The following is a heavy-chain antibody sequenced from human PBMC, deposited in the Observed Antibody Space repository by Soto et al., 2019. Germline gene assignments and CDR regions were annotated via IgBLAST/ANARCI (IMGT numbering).Heavy chain of an antibody. CDR1: GGSISSYY. CDR3: ARVWGGAFDI. Sequence: QVQLQESGPGLVKPSETLSLTCTVTGGSISSYYWSWIRQPPGKGLEWIGYIYYSGSTNYNPSLKSRFTISVDTSKNQFSLKLSSVTAADTAVYDCARVWGGAFDIWGQGTMVTVSS. V-gene: IGHV4-59*01. D-gene: IGHD3-10*01. CDR2: IYYSGST. J-gene: IGHJ3*02.